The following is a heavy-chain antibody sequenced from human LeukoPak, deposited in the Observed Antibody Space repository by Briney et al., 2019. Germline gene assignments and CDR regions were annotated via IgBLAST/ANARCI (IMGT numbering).Heavy chain of an antibody. J-gene: IGHJ5*02. D-gene: IGHD1-26*01. Sequence: GGSLRLSCAASGFTFSSYEINWVRQAPGKGLEWVSYISSGGNTIYYADSVKGRFFISRDNAKNSLYLQMDSLRAEDTAVYYCARAPKFRLVGVPKGPFDPWGQGTLVTVSS. V-gene: IGHV3-48*03. CDR1: GFTFSSYE. CDR3: ARAPKFRLVGVPKGPFDP. CDR2: ISSGGNTI.